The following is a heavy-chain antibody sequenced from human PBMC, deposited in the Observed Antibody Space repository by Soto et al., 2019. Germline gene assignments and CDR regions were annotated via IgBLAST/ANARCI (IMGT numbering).Heavy chain of an antibody. CDR1: GFTFSSYA. CDR3: AREAPRCNYAFPY. J-gene: IGHJ4*02. V-gene: IGHV3-33*08. Sequence: PEWSVRLSCSASGFTFSSYAMHWVRQAPGKGLEWVAVIWYDGSNKYYADSVKGRFTISRDNSKNTLYLQMNSLRAEDTAVYYCAREAPRCNYAFPYRGQATLVSVSS. D-gene: IGHD1-7*01. CDR2: IWYDGSNK.